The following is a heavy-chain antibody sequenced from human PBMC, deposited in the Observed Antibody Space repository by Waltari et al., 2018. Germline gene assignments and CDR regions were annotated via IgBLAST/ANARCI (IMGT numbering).Heavy chain of an antibody. V-gene: IGHV1-46*01. CDR3: ARGRGTNSGGSWYYFDY. J-gene: IGHJ4*02. CDR1: GYTFTSYY. D-gene: IGHD2-15*01. CDR2: INPSGGST. Sequence: QVQLVQSGAEVKKPGASVKVSCKASGYTFTSYYTHWVRQAPGQGLEWMGIINPSGGSTSYAQKFQGRVTMTRDTSTSTVYMELSSLRSEDTAVYYCARGRGTNSGGSWYYFDYWGQGTLVTVSS.